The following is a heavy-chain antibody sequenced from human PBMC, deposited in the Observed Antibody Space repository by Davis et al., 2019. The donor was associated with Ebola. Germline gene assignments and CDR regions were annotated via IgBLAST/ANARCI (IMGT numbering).Heavy chain of an antibody. CDR3: ARDSSLVWFRELLFQTAYYYYYYGMDV. D-gene: IGHD3-10*01. V-gene: IGHV3-30*02. J-gene: IGHJ6*02. Sequence: PGGSLRLSCAASGFTFSSYGMHWVRQAPGKGLEWVAFIRYDGSNKYYADSVKGRFTISRDNAKNSLYLQMNSLRAEDTAVYYCARDSSLVWFRELLFQTAYYYYYYGMDVWGQGTTVTVSS. CDR2: IRYDGSNK. CDR1: GFTFSSYG.